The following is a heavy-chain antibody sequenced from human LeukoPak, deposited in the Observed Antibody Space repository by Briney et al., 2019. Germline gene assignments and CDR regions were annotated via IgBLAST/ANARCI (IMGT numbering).Heavy chain of an antibody. CDR3: ATYTHWVAGDV. D-gene: IGHD3-16*01. J-gene: IGHJ6*02. CDR1: GFTFSDSW. V-gene: IGHV3-7*01. CDR2: MNQDGSAK. Sequence: PGGSLRLSCAASGFTFSDSWMSWARQAPGKGLEWWANMNQDGSAKGYVDSVKGRFTISRDNARNSLYLQMSSLRPEDTAVYYCATYTHWVAGDVWGQGTTVTVSS.